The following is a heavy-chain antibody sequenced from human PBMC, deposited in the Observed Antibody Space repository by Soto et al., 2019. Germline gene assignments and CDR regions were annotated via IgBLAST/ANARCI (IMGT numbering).Heavy chain of an antibody. V-gene: IGHV3-23*01. J-gene: IGHJ4*02. CDR1: GFTFSSYA. CDR3: AKGPKGTMIVVDRQSDY. D-gene: IGHD3-22*01. CDR2: ISGSGGST. Sequence: PGGSLRLSCAASGFTFSSYARSWVRQAPGKGLEWVSAISGSGGSTYYADSVKGRFTISRDNSKNTLYLQMNSLRAEDTAVYYCAKGPKGTMIVVDRQSDYWGQGTLVTVSS.